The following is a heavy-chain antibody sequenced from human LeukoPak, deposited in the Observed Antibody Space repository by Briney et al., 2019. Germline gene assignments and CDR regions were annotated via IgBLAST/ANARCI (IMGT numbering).Heavy chain of an antibody. J-gene: IGHJ4*02. D-gene: IGHD1-1*01. CDR2: IYHSGSP. Sequence: PSGTLSLTCAVSGGSISSNNWWGWVRQPPGQGLEWIGEIYHSGSPNYNPSLKSRVTISVDKSRNHFSLNLSSVAAADTAVYYCARVNINNWHSCDYWGQGTLVTVSS. CDR1: GGSISSNNW. V-gene: IGHV4-4*02. CDR3: ARVNINNWHSCDY.